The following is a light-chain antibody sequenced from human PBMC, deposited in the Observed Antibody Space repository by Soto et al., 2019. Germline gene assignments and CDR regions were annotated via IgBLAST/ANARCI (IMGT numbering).Light chain of an antibody. CDR2: SAS. V-gene: IGKV1-27*01. CDR3: QQFNTAPLT. CDR1: QDISVY. Sequence: DIQMTQSPSSLSASVVDRVTITCRASQDISVYLAWYQQKPGKVPKLLIYSASTLQSGVPSRFSGSGSGTDFTLTIISLQPEDVSTYYCQQFNTAPLTFGQGTRLEIK. J-gene: IGKJ5*01.